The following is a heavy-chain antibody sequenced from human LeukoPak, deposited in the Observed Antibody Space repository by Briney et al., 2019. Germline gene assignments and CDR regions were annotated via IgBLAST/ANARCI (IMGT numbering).Heavy chain of an antibody. Sequence: ASVKVSCTPSGYTFTSYGICWVRQAPGQGLEWMGWISTYNGNTNFAQKLQGRVTMTTDTSTSTAYMELRSLRSDDTAVYYCARDSVPEDYYYGMDVWGQGTTVTVSS. J-gene: IGHJ6*02. CDR2: ISTYNGNT. V-gene: IGHV1-18*01. CDR1: GYTFTSYG. D-gene: IGHD3-10*01. CDR3: ARDSVPEDYYYGMDV.